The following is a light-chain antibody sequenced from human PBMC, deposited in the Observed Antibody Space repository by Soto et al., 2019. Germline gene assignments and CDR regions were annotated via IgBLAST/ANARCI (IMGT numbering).Light chain of an antibody. Sequence: QSALTQPASVSGSPGQSITISCTGTSSDIGAYNYVSWYQQYPGKAPKLMIYGVTNRPSGVSNRFSGSKTGNTASLTISGLQAEDEADYYCCSYTSSSTLIFGGGTKVTVL. V-gene: IGLV2-14*01. CDR2: GVT. CDR1: SSDIGAYNY. CDR3: CSYTSSSTLI. J-gene: IGLJ2*01.